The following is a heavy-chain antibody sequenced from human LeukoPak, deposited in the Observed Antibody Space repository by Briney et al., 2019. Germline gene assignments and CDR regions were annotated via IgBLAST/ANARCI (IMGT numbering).Heavy chain of an antibody. D-gene: IGHD3-10*01. J-gene: IGHJ3*02. V-gene: IGHV3-30*04. CDR2: ISYGGSNQ. CDR1: GFTFSSFA. CDR3: ARGGRFGDAFDI. Sequence: GGSLRLSCAASGFTFSSFAMHWVRQALGKGLEWVAVISYGGSNQYYADSVKGRFTISRDNSKNTLYLQMNSLRAEDTAVYYCARGGRFGDAFDIWGQGTMVTVSP.